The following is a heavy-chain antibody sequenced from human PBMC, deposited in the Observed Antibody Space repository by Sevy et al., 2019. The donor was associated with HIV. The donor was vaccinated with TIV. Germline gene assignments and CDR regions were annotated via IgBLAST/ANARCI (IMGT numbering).Heavy chain of an antibody. J-gene: IGHJ4*02. CDR3: ARGDDYVWGSYRYYFDY. CDR1: GYTFTGYY. CDR2: INPNSGGT. D-gene: IGHD3-16*02. Sequence: GPVKVSCKASGYTFTGYYMHWVRQAPGQGLEWMGWINPNSGGTNYAQKFQGRVTMTRDTSISTAYMELSRLRSDDTAVYYCARGDDYVWGSYRYYFDYWGQGTLVTVSS. V-gene: IGHV1-2*02.